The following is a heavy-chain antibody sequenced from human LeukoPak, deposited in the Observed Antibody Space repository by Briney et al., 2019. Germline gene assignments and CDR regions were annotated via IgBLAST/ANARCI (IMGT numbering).Heavy chain of an antibody. CDR3: AKSTTRGSLYYYYGMDV. CDR2: ISYDGSNK. V-gene: IGHV3-30*18. CDR1: GFTFSSYG. J-gene: IGHJ6*02. D-gene: IGHD3-10*01. Sequence: GGSLSLSCAASGFTFSSYGMHWVRQAPGKGLEWVAVISYDGSNKYYADSVKGRFTISRDNSKNTLYLQMNSLRAEDTAVYYCAKSTTRGSLYYYYGMDVWGQGTTVTVSS.